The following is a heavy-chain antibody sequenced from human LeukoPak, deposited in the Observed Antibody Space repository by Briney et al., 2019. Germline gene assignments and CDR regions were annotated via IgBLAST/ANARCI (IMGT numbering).Heavy chain of an antibody. J-gene: IGHJ5*02. CDR2: IYPGDSDT. V-gene: IGHV5-51*01. D-gene: IGHD3-3*01. CDR1: GYSFTSYW. Sequence: GESLKISCKGSGYSFTSYWIGWVRQMPGKGLEWMGIIYPGDSDTRYSPSFQGQVTISADKSISTAYLQWSSLKASDTAMYYCARSPHYDFWSNNWFDPWGQGTLVTVSS. CDR3: ARSPHYDFWSNNWFDP.